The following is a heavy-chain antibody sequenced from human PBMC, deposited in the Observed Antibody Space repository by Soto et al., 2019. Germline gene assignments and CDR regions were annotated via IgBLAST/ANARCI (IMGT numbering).Heavy chain of an antibody. D-gene: IGHD3-22*01. Sequence: QVQLVQSGAEVKKPGASVKVSCKASGYSLATYGFSWVRQAPGQGLECVGWISAHNGDTHYSQKFQGRVTLTTDTSTNTGYMELRSLTSDDTAVYFCATEPIYYNDGSGYYPLGHWGQGTLVTVSS. V-gene: IGHV1-18*04. CDR3: ATEPIYYNDGSGYYPLGH. J-gene: IGHJ4*02. CDR2: ISAHNGDT. CDR1: GYSLATYG.